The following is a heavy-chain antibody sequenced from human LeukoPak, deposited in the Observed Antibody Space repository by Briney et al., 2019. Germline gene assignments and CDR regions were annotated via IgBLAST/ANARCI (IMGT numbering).Heavy chain of an antibody. J-gene: IGHJ3*02. CDR3: ARKNYDILTGTDAFDI. V-gene: IGHV4-39*07. CDR1: GASISSGYYY. D-gene: IGHD3-9*01. CDR2: IYYSGSA. Sequence: SETLSLTCNVSGASISSGYYYWSWIRQPPVKGLEWIGSIYYSGSAYYNPSLKSRVTISVDTSKNQFSLKLSSVTAADTAVYYCARKNYDILTGTDAFDIWGQGTMVTVSS.